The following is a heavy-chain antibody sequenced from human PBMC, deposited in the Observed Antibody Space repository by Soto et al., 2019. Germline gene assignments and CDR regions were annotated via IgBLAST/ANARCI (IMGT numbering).Heavy chain of an antibody. D-gene: IGHD1-26*01. CDR3: AKDGPRVSGSYYPNYFDY. CDR1: GFTFSSYA. V-gene: IGHV3-23*01. Sequence: GSLRLSCAASGFTFSSYAMSWVRQAPGKGLEWVSAISGSGGSTYYADSVEGRFTISRDNSKNTLYLQMNSLRAEDTAVYYCAKDGPRVSGSYYPNYFDYWGQGTLVTVSS. CDR2: ISGSGGST. J-gene: IGHJ4*02.